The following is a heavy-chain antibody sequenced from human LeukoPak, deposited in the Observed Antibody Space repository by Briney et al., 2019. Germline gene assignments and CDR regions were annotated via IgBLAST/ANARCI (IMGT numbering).Heavy chain of an antibody. CDR2: NNPSTGST. J-gene: IGHJ3*02. V-gene: IGHV1-46*01. Sequence: ASVKVSCKASGYTFTSYGISWVRQAPGQGLEWMGKNNPSTGSTIYAQNFQGRVTMTRDMSTSTVYMELSSLRSEDTAVYYCARAITRGSSDAFDMWGQGTMVTVSS. D-gene: IGHD1-26*01. CDR1: GYTFTSYG. CDR3: ARAITRGSSDAFDM.